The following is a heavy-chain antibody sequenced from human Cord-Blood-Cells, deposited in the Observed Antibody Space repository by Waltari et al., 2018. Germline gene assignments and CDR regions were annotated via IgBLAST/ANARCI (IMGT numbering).Heavy chain of an antibody. CDR1: GGTFRSYT. V-gene: IGHV1-69*02. D-gene: IGHD6-19*01. Sequence: QVQLVQSGAEVKKPGSSVKVSCKASGGTFRSYTISWVRQAPGQGLEWMGRIIPILGIANYEQKFQGRVTITADKSTSTAYMELSSLRSEDPAVYYCARSGGGVAGAFDIWGQGTMVTVSS. CDR2: IIPILGIA. CDR3: ARSGGGVAGAFDI. J-gene: IGHJ3*02.